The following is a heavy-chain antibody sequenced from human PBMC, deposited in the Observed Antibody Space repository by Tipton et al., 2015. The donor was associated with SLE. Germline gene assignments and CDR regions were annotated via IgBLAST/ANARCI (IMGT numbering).Heavy chain of an antibody. Sequence: TLSLTCAVYGGSFSGYYWCWIRQPPGKGLEWIGEVNHSGSTNYNPSLKSRVTISVDTSKNQFSLKLTSVTAADTAVYYCAGGPMYCGGDCYPYWGQGTLVTVAS. J-gene: IGHJ4*02. D-gene: IGHD2-21*02. V-gene: IGHV4-34*01. CDR1: GGSFSGYY. CDR3: AGGPMYCGGDCYPY. CDR2: VNHSGST.